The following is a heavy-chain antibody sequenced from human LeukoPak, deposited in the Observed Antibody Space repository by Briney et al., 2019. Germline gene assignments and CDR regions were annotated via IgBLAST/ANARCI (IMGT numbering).Heavy chain of an antibody. D-gene: IGHD3-22*01. CDR3: ARGRWKYYDSSGYGDY. CDR2: IYYSGST. Sequence: SETLSLTCTVSGGSISSYYWSWIRQPPGKGLEWIGYIYYSGSTNYNPSLKSRDTISVDTSKNQFSLKLSSVTAADTAVYYCARGRWKYYDSSGYGDYWGQGTLVTVSS. J-gene: IGHJ4*02. V-gene: IGHV4-59*12. CDR1: GGSISSYY.